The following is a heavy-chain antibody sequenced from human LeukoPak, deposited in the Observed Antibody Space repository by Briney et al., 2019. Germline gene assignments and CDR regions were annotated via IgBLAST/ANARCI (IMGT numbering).Heavy chain of an antibody. J-gene: IGHJ3*02. CDR1: GFTFSSYW. CDR3: ARAPGFGVARAAFDI. V-gene: IGHV3-7*01. CDR2: IKQDGSEK. Sequence: GGSLRLSCAASGFTFSSYWMSWVRQAPGKGLEWVTNIKQDGSEKYYVDSVKGRFTISRDNAKNSLYLQMNSLRAEDTAVYYCARAPGFGVARAAFDIWGQGTMVTVSS. D-gene: IGHD3-3*01.